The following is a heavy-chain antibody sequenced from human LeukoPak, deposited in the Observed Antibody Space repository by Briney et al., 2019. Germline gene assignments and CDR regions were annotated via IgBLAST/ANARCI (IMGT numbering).Heavy chain of an antibody. J-gene: IGHJ4*02. CDR2: IYSGGNT. V-gene: IGHV3-66*01. D-gene: IGHD2-21*02. CDR1: GFTVSSNY. Sequence: GGSPRLSCAASGFTVSSNYMSWVRQAPGKGLEWVSVIYSGGNTYYADSVKGRFTISRDNSKNTLYLQMNSLRAEDTAVYYCAGSLAYCGGDCRLGDYWGQGTLVTVSS. CDR3: AGSLAYCGGDCRLGDY.